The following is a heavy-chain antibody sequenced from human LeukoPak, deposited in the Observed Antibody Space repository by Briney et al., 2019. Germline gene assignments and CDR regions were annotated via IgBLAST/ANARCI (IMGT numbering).Heavy chain of an antibody. D-gene: IGHD3-22*01. CDR2: IYYSGST. J-gene: IGHJ3*02. V-gene: IGHV4-30-4*08. CDR1: GGSISSGDYY. CDR3: AREYYYDSSGYYHRRAFDI. Sequence: SETLSLTCTVSGGSISSGDYYWSWIRQPPGKGLEWIGYIYYSGSTYYNPSLKSRVTISVDTSKNQFSLKLSSVTAADTAVYYCAREYYYDSSGYYHRRAFDIWGHGTMVTVSS.